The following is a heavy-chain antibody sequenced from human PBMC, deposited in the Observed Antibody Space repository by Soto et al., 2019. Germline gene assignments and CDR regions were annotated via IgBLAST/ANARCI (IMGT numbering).Heavy chain of an antibody. V-gene: IGHV3-30*18. CDR1: GFTFSSDG. D-gene: IGHD1-7*01. J-gene: IGHJ6*02. CDR3: AKDQTNYYGMDV. Sequence: GGSLILSCAASGFTFSSDGMHWVRQAPGKGLEWVAVISYDGSNKYYADSVKGRFTISRDNSKNTLYLQMNSLRAEDTAVYYCAKDQTNYYGMDVWGQGTTVTVSS. CDR2: ISYDGSNK.